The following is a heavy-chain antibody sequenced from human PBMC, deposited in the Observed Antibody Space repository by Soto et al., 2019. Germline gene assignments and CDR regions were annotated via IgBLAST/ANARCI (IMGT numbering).Heavy chain of an antibody. CDR2: ISYDGSNK. CDR1: GFTFSSYG. D-gene: IGHD6-19*01. CDR3: AKESSSGWDWAINWFDP. V-gene: IGHV3-30*18. Sequence: ESGGGVVQSGRSLRLSCAASGFTFSSYGMHWVRQAPGKGLEWVAVISYDGSNKYYADSVKGRFTISRDNSKNTLYLQMNSLRAEDTAVYYCAKESSSGWDWAINWFDPWGQGTLVTVSS. J-gene: IGHJ5*02.